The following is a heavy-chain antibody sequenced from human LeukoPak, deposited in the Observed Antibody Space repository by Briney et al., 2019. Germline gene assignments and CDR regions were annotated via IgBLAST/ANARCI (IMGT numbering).Heavy chain of an antibody. J-gene: IGHJ6*03. Sequence: SETLSLTCTVSGGSISSYYWSWIRQPPGKGLEWIGYIYYSGSTNYNPSLKSRVTMSVDTSKNQFSLRLSSVTAADTAVYYCARAPLYVDVWGEGTTVTVSS. CDR3: ARAPLYVDV. CDR2: IYYSGST. CDR1: GGSISSYY. V-gene: IGHV4-59*12.